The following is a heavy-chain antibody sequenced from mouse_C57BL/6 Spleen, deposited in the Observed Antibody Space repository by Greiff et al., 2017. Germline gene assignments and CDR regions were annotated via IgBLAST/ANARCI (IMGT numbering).Heavy chain of an antibody. V-gene: IGHV1-55*01. CDR3: ARYDYDPNYYAMDY. J-gene: IGHJ4*01. Sequence: QVQLQQSGAELVKPGASVKMSCKASGYTFTSYWITWVKQRPGQGLEWIGDIYPGSGSTNYNEKFKSKATLTVDTSSSTAYMQLSSLTSEDSAVYYCARYDYDPNYYAMDYWGQGTSVTVSS. CDR1: GYTFTSYW. CDR2: IYPGSGST. D-gene: IGHD2-4*01.